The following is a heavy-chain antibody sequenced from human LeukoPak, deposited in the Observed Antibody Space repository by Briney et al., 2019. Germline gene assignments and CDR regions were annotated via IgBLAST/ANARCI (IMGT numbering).Heavy chain of an antibody. CDR1: GLTFSSAW. CDR3: ARDGSYKFDY. CDR2: IQSDGTT. V-gene: IGHV3-74*01. D-gene: IGHD1-26*01. Sequence: GGSLRLSCAASGLTFSSAWLHWVRQTPGKGLVWVSRIQSDGTTTYADSVRGRFTISRDNAKNTLYLQMNNLRAEDTAVYYWARDGSYKFDYWGQGTLVTVSS. J-gene: IGHJ4*02.